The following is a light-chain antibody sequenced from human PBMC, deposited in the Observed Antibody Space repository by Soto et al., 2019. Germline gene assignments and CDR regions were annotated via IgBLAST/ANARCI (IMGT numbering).Light chain of an antibody. CDR1: SSDV. CDR2: DVY. Sequence: QYALTQSRSVSGSPGQSVTISCTGTSSDVSWYQHHPGKAPKLIIYDVYKRPSGVPDRFSGSKSGNTASLTISGLQADDEADFYCSSYAGGHIWVFGGGTKVTVL. V-gene: IGLV2-11*01. CDR3: SSYAGGHIWV. J-gene: IGLJ3*02.